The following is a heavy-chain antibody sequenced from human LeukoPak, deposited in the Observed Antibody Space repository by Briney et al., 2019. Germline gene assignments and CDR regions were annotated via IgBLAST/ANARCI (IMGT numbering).Heavy chain of an antibody. CDR3: ARGAFDIVVVPAAMRFDP. V-gene: IGHV4-34*01. Sequence: SETLSLTCAVYGGSFSGYYWSWIRQPPGKGLEWIGEINHSGSTNYNPSLKSRVTISVDTSKNQFSLKLSSVTAADTAVYYCARGAFDIVVVPAAMRFDPWGQGTLVTVSP. CDR1: GGSFSGYY. D-gene: IGHD2-2*01. CDR2: INHSGST. J-gene: IGHJ5*02.